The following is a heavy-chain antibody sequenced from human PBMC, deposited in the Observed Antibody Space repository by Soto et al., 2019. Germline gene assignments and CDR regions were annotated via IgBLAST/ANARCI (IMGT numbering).Heavy chain of an antibody. CDR2: ISYSGST. D-gene: IGHD2-8*01. CDR3: ARSAQWDGFDP. CDR1: AGSISTINYY. J-gene: IGHJ3*01. Sequence: QVQLQESGPGLVRPSQTLSLTCTVSAGSISTINYYWSWIRQHPEKGLAWIGYISYSGSTFYHSSLKSRVTMLLDTSKKQFSLTLTSVTAADTAVYYCARSAQWDGFDPWGQGTMVTVSS. V-gene: IGHV4-31*03.